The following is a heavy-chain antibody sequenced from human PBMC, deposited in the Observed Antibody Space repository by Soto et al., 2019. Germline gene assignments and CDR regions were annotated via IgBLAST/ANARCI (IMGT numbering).Heavy chain of an antibody. CDR2: IRSKANSYAT. D-gene: IGHD1-20*01. Sequence: GGSLRLSCAASGFTFSGSAMHWVRQASGKGLEWVGRIRSKANSYATAYAASVKGRFTISRDNAKNTLYLQMNSLRAEDTAVYYCARPGITGTPGDYWGQGTLVTVSS. CDR3: ARPGITGTPGDY. V-gene: IGHV3-73*01. J-gene: IGHJ4*02. CDR1: GFTFSGSA.